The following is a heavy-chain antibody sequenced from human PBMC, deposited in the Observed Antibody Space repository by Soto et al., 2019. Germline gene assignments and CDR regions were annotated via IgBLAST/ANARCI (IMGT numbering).Heavy chain of an antibody. J-gene: IGHJ4*02. D-gene: IGHD6-6*01. V-gene: IGHV4-30-4*01. CDR3: AREGSSSSHFDY. CDR2: IYYSGST. Sequence: SETLSLTCTVSGGSISSGDYYWSWIRQPPGKGLEWIGYIYYSGSTYYNPSLKSRVTISVDTSKNQFSLKLSSVTAADTAVYYCAREGSSSSHFDYWGQGTLVTVSS. CDR1: GGSISSGDYY.